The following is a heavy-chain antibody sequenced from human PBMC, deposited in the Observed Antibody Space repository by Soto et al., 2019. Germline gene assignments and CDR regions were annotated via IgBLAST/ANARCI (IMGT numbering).Heavy chain of an antibody. CDR2: ISSSSSYI. J-gene: IGHJ4*02. Sequence: EVQLVESGGGLVKPGGSLRLSCAASGFTFSSYSMNWVRQAPGKGLEWVSSISSSSSYIYYADSVKGRFTISRDNAKNSLYLQMNSLRAEDTAVYYCARVTQYTGYDGSFDYLGQGTLVTVSS. CDR1: GFTFSSYS. D-gene: IGHD5-12*01. CDR3: ARVTQYTGYDGSFDY. V-gene: IGHV3-21*01.